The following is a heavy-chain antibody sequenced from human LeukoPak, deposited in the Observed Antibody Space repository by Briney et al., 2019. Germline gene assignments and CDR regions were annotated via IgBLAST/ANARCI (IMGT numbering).Heavy chain of an antibody. V-gene: IGHV1-8*01. CDR3: ARVIPSSIAARPIDY. D-gene: IGHD6-6*01. Sequence: PWASVKVSCKASGYTFTSYDINWVRQATGQGLEWMGWMNPNSGNTGYAQKFQGRVTMTRNTSISTAYMELSSPRSEDTAVYYCARVIPSSIAARPIDYWGQGTLVTVSS. CDR1: GYTFTSYD. CDR2: MNPNSGNT. J-gene: IGHJ4*02.